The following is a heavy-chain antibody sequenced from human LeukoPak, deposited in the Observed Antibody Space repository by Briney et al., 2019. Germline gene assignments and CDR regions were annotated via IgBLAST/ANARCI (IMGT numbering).Heavy chain of an antibody. CDR2: INHSGST. J-gene: IGHJ4*02. CDR3: ARGAASSY. CDR1: GGSISSNSHY. Sequence: SETLSLTCAVSGGSISSNSHYWGWIRQPPGKGLEWIGEINHSGSTNYNPSLKSRVTISVDTSKNQFSLKLSSVTAADTAVYYCARGAASSYWGQGTLVTVSS. V-gene: IGHV4-39*07. D-gene: IGHD6-25*01.